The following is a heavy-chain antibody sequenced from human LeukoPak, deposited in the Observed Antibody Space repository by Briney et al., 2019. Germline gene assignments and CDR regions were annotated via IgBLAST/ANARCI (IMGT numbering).Heavy chain of an antibody. CDR2: ITNEGSNK. CDR1: GFTFSSYA. CDR3: AKELFQWANADY. J-gene: IGHJ4*02. D-gene: IGHD1-26*01. V-gene: IGHV3-30*04. Sequence: PGGSLRLSCAASGFTFSSYAMHWVRQAPSKGLEWVAFITNEGSNKYYTDSVKGRFTISRDNSKNTLYLQMNSLGAEDTAVYYCAKELFQWANADYWGQGTLVTVSS.